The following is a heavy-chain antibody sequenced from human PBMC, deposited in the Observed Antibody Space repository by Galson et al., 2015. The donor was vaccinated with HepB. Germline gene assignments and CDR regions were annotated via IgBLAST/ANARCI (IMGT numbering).Heavy chain of an antibody. J-gene: IGHJ6*02. CDR2: IDPSDSYI. CDR1: GYTFTSYW. D-gene: IGHD1-1*01. CDR3: ARQATGTLFYYHGLDV. V-gene: IGHV5-10-1*01. Sequence: QSGAEVKKPGESLRISCTGSGYTFTSYWINWVRQMPGKGLERMGRIDPSDSYINYSPSFQGHVNISADKSISTAYLQWSSLKASGTAMYYCARQATGTLFYYHGLDVWGQGTTVTVSS.